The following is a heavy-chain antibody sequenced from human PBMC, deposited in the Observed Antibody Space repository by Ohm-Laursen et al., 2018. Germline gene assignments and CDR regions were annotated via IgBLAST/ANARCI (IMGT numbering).Heavy chain of an antibody. CDR1: GYTFTGYY. V-gene: IGHV1-2*02. D-gene: IGHD2-2*01. Sequence: ASVKVSCKASGYTFTGYYLHWVRQAPGQGLEWMGWIKSNSGDTKYAQKFEGRVTMTRDTSIGTAYMELTRLTSDDTAVYYCARQEGYCSSTSCYEVWFDPWGQGTLVTVSS. CDR2: IKSNSGDT. J-gene: IGHJ5*02. CDR3: ARQEGYCSSTSCYEVWFDP.